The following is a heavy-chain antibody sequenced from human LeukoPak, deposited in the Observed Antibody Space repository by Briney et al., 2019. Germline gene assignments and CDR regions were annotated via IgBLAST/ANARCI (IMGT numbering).Heavy chain of an antibody. D-gene: IGHD2/OR15-2a*01. V-gene: IGHV3-7*01. CDR3: VRAGTTFEN. CDR2: IKQDGSEK. J-gene: IGHJ4*02. Sequence: GGSLRLSCAASGFTFSNYWMSWVRQAPGKGLEWVANIKQDGSEKYYVDSLKGRFTISRDNAKNSLYLQMNSLRAEDTAVYYCVRAGTTFENWGQGTLVTVSS. CDR1: GFTFSNYW.